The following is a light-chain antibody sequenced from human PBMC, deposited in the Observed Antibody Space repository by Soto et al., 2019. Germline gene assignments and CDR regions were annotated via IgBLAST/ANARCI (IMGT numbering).Light chain of an antibody. J-gene: IGKJ2*01. CDR1: QSVSSGY. CDR3: QQYCSSSYT. Sequence: EIVLTQSPGTLSLSPGERATLSCRASQSVSSGYLAWYQQKPGQAPRLVIYGASSRATGIPDRFSGSASGTDFTLTISRLETEDFAVYYCQQYCSSSYTFGQGTKLEIK. CDR2: GAS. V-gene: IGKV3-20*01.